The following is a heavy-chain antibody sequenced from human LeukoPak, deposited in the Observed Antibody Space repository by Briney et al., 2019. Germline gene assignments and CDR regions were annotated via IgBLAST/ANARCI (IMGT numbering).Heavy chain of an antibody. D-gene: IGHD5-18*01. CDR1: GFTFSSYE. V-gene: IGHV3-23*01. J-gene: IGHJ6*03. CDR2: ISGSGGST. CDR3: AKGAAMDYYYYYYMDV. Sequence: GGSLRLSCAASGFTFSSYEMNWVRQAPGKGLEWVSAISGSGGSTYYADSVKGRFTISRDNSKNTLYLQMNSLRAEDTAVYYCAKGAAMDYYYYYYMDVWGKGTTVTVSS.